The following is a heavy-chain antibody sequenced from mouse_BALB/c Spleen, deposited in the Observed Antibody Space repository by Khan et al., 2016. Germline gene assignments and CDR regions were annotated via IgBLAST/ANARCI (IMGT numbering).Heavy chain of an antibody. CDR3: AGVGGNYAMDY. CDR2: INPSTGYT. V-gene: IGHV1-7*01. J-gene: IGHJ4*01. D-gene: IGHD3-1*01. Sequence: QVQLQQSGAELAKPGASVKMSCKASGYTFTSYWMHWVKQRPGQGLEWIGYINPSTGYTEYNQKFKDKATLTADKSSSTAYMQLSSLTSEDSAVYYCAGVGGNYAMDYWCQGTSVTVSS. CDR1: GYTFTSYW.